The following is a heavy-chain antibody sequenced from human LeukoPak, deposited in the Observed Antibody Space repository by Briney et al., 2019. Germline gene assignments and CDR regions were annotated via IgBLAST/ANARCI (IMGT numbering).Heavy chain of an antibody. CDR2: TYFRSKWYD. D-gene: IGHD2/OR15-2a*01. CDR1: GDSVSSKIVA. CDR3: ARSSEGTFYFEY. Sequence: SQTLSLTCAISGDSVSSKIVAWNWIRQSPSRGLEWLGRTYFRSKWYDDYAVSVISRITIKPDTSKNQFSLQLNSVTPEGTAVYYCARSSEGTFYFEYWGQGTLVIVSS. V-gene: IGHV6-1*01. J-gene: IGHJ4*02.